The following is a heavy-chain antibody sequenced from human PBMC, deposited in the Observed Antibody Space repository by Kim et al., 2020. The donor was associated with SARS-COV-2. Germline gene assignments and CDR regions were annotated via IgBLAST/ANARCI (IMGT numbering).Heavy chain of an antibody. CDR2: IKPDGTAT. D-gene: IGHD5-18*01. J-gene: IGHJ4*02. CDR3: ARDENAAIVDFDY. Sequence: GGSLRLSCAASGFTFSDYWMYWVRQVPGKGLVSVSYIKPDGTATGYAASVQGRVPISRDNAKNTLYLQMNSLRAEDTALYYCARDENAAIVDFDYWGQGTLVTFSS. V-gene: IGHV3-74*01. CDR1: GFTFSDYW.